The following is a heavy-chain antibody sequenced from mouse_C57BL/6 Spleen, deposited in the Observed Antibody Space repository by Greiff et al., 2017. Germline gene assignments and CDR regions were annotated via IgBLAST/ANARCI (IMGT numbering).Heavy chain of an antibody. CDR3: ARERGIYYAMDY. CDR1: GYTFTSYW. V-gene: IGHV1-64*01. Sequence: VQLQQPGAELVKPGASVKLSCKASGYTFTSYWMHWVKQRPGQGLEWIGMIHPNSGSTNYNEKFKSKATLTVDKSSSTAYMQLSSLTSEDSAVYYCARERGIYYAMDYWGQGTSVTVSS. J-gene: IGHJ4*01. CDR2: IHPNSGST.